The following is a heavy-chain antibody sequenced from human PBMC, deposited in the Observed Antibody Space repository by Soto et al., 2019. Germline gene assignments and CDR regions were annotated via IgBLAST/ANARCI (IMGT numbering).Heavy chain of an antibody. J-gene: IGHJ4*02. CDR1: GFTLSSYS. CDR3: ARETGLRSSGWSYYFDF. D-gene: IGHD6-19*01. Sequence: EVQLVESGGGLVQPGGSLRLSCAASGFTLSSYSMHWVRQAPGKGLEWVSYISGSGGTIYYADSVKGRFTISRDNAKNXLSXQMNSLRDEDTAVYFCARETGLRSSGWSYYFDFWGQGTLVTVSS. V-gene: IGHV3-48*02. CDR2: ISGSGGTI.